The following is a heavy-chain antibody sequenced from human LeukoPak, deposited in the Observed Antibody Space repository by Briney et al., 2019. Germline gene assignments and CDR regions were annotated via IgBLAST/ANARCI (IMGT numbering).Heavy chain of an antibody. CDR2: INHSGST. CDR3: ARLGGAARRIDY. D-gene: IGHD6-6*01. CDR1: GGSFSGYY. J-gene: IGHJ4*02. Sequence: SETLSLTCAVYGGSFSGYYWSWIRQPPGKGLEWIGEINHSGSTNYNPSLKSRVTISVDTSKNQFSLKLSSVTAADTAVYYCARLGGAARRIDYWGQGTLVTVSS. V-gene: IGHV4-34*01.